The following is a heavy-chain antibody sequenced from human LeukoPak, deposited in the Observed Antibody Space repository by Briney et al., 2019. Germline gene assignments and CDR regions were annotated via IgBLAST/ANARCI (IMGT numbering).Heavy chain of an antibody. V-gene: IGHV3-15*01. CDR1: GFTFSNAW. D-gene: IGHD2-8*02. CDR3: TTPLGGVWPLNAFYI. Sequence: GGSIRLSCAASGFTFSNAWMSWVRQAPGKGLVWVGRIKSKTDGGTTDYAAPVKGRFTISRDDSKNTLYLQMNSLKTEDTAVYYCTTPLGGVWPLNAFYIWGQGTMVTVSS. CDR2: IKSKTDGGTT. J-gene: IGHJ3*02.